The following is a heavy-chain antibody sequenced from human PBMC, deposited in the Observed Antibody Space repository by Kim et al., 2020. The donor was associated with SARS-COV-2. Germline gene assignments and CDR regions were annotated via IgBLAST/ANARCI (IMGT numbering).Heavy chain of an antibody. CDR1: GYTFTSYG. D-gene: IGHD6-13*01. V-gene: IGHV1-18*04. Sequence: ASVKVSCKASGYTFTSYGISWVRQAPGQGLEWMGWISAYNGNTNYAQKLQGRVTMTTDTSTSTAYMELRSLRSDDTAVYYCAREHLGYSSSWGVDYWGQGTLVTVSS. CDR3: AREHLGYSSSWGVDY. CDR2: ISAYNGNT. J-gene: IGHJ4*02.